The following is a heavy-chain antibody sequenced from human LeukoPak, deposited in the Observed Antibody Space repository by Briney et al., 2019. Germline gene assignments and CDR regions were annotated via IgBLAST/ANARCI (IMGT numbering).Heavy chain of an antibody. V-gene: IGHV1-2*02. CDR2: INPNSGGT. J-gene: IGHJ6*03. CDR3: ARDRYYYYMDG. Sequence: ASVKVSCKASGYTFTGFYIHWVPEAPGQGLDWMGWINPNSGGTNYAQNFQGRVTMTMDTSISTAYMELSRLRPDDTAMNHCARDRYYYYMDGLREGTTVTDSS. CDR1: GYTFTGFY.